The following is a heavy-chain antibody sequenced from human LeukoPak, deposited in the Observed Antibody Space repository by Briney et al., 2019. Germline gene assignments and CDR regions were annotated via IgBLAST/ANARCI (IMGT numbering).Heavy chain of an antibody. CDR2: ISAYNGNT. V-gene: IGHV1-18*01. CDR1: GYTFTSYG. J-gene: IGHJ4*02. D-gene: IGHD1-26*01. Sequence: GASVKVSCKASGYTFTSYGISWVRQAPGQGLEWTGWISAYNGNTNYAQKLQGRVTMTTDTSTSTAYMELRSLRSDDTAVYYCARDSYGSYYEYYFDYWGQGTLVTVSS. CDR3: ARDSYGSYYEYYFDY.